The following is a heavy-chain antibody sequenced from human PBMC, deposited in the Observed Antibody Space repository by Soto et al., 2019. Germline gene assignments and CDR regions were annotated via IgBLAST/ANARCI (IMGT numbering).Heavy chain of an antibody. CDR1: GGSISSYY. V-gene: IGHV4-59*01. J-gene: IGHJ6*02. CDR2: IYYSGST. CDR3: ARVSGSPEYYYYYYGMDV. D-gene: IGHD1-26*01. Sequence: SETPSLTCTVSGGSISSYYWSWIRQPPGKGLEWIGYIYYSGSTNYNPSLKSRVTISVDTSKNQFSLKLSSVTAADTAVYYCARVSGSPEYYYYYYGMDVWGQGTTVTVSS.